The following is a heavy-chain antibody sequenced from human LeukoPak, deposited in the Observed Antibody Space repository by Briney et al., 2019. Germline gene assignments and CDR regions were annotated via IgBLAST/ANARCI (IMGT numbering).Heavy chain of an antibody. CDR2: IYYSGST. CDR3: ARVPLYCSSTSCYSGNWSDP. J-gene: IGHJ5*02. D-gene: IGHD2-2*01. Sequence: SEPLSLTCTVSGGSISSYYWSWIRQPPGKGLEWIGYIYYSGSTNYNPTLKSRVTISGDTSKNQLSLKLSSVTAADTAVYYCARVPLYCSSTSCYSGNWSDPWGQGTLVTVSS. V-gene: IGHV4-59*01. CDR1: GGSISSYY.